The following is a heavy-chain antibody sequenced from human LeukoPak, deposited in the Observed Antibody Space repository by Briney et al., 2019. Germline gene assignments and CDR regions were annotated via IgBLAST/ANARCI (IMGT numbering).Heavy chain of an antibody. CDR3: ARDMGYDFNYYYYMDV. J-gene: IGHJ6*03. V-gene: IGHV4-38-2*02. D-gene: IGHD3-3*01. CDR1: GYSISSGYY. Sequence: TSETLSLTCTVSGYSISSGYYWGWIRQPPGKGLEWIGSIYHSGSTYYNPSLKSRVTISADTSKNQFSLKLSSVTAADTAVYYCARDMGYDFNYYYYMDVWGKGTTVTVSS. CDR2: IYHSGST.